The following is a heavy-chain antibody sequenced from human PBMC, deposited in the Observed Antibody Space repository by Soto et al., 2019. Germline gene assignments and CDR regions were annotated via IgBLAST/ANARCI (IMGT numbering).Heavy chain of an antibody. CDR1: GYTFTSYA. CDR3: ERDPDYGDYADFDY. V-gene: IGHV1-3*01. Sequence: ASVKVSCKASGYTFTSYAMHWVRQAPGQRLEWMGWINAGNGNTKYSQKFQGRVTITRDTSASTASMELCSLRSEDTAVYYCERDPDYGDYADFDYWGQGTLVSVSS. D-gene: IGHD4-17*01. CDR2: INAGNGNT. J-gene: IGHJ4*02.